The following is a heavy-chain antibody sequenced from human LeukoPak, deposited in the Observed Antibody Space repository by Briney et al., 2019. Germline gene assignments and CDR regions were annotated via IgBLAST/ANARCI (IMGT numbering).Heavy chain of an antibody. Sequence: PGGSLRLSCKGSGFTFTNACMSWVRLAPGKGLDWVGHIKSQTDGGTTDYAAPVKGRFTISRDDSKNTLYLQLNSLKTEDTAVYYCTTGTWIQLWLADYWGQGTLVTVSS. V-gene: IGHV3-15*01. D-gene: IGHD5-18*01. CDR1: GFTFTNAC. CDR3: TTGTWIQLWLADY. J-gene: IGHJ4*02. CDR2: IKSQTDGGTT.